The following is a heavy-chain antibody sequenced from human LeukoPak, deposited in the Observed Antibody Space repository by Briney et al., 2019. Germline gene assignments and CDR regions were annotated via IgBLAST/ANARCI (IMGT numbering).Heavy chain of an antibody. CDR3: GWLGYCSGGECPGSYFKC. D-gene: IGHD2-8*02. CDR1: GFTFIDAW. V-gene: IGHV3-15*01. J-gene: IGHJ4*02. CDR2: IKSKASGGTT. Sequence: PGGSLRLSCAASGFTFIDAWMSWARQAPGKGLEWVGRIKSKASGGTTDYAAPVKGRFTISRDDSKNTVYLQMNSLKSEDTGVYYCGWLGYCSGGECPGSYFKCWGQGTLVTVSS.